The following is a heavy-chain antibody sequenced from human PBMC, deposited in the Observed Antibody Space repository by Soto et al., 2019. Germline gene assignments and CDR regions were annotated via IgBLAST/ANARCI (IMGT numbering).Heavy chain of an antibody. Sequence: GDPLNISPTGSGYVFINYWIAWARQKPGQRLEWLGIFDPGQPESRYSASLQGQVTVSADRCINTAYVHLDSLRAPDTAMYYCARGLPTVSYDLGNRGQGTQVTASS. J-gene: IGHJ4*02. V-gene: IGHV5-51*01. CDR3: ARGLPTVSYDLGN. CDR1: GYVFINYW. D-gene: IGHD3-16*01. CDR2: FDPGQPES.